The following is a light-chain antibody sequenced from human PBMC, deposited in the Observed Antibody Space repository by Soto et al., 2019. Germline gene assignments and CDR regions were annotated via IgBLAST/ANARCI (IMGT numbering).Light chain of an antibody. CDR2: DAS. CDR3: QQRSNWPCT. Sequence: EIVFTQSPSTLSLPPGERATLSCRASQSFSSYLAWYQQKPGQAPRLLIYDASNRATGIPARFSGSGSGTDFTLTISSLEPEDFAVYYCQQRSNWPCTFGQGTRLEIK. CDR1: QSFSSY. J-gene: IGKJ5*01. V-gene: IGKV3-11*01.